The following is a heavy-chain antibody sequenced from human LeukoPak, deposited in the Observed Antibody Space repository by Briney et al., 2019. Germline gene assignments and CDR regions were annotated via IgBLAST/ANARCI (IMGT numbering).Heavy chain of an antibody. J-gene: IGHJ4*02. Sequence: PSETLSLTCTVSGGSISSYYWSWIRQPPGKGLEWIGYIYYSGSTNYNHSLKSRVTISVDTSKNQFSLRLSSVTAADTAVYYCARVTGYVMEDYFDYWGQGTLVTVSS. CDR2: IYYSGST. D-gene: IGHD6-13*01. CDR3: ARVTGYVMEDYFDY. CDR1: GGSISSYY. V-gene: IGHV4-59*01.